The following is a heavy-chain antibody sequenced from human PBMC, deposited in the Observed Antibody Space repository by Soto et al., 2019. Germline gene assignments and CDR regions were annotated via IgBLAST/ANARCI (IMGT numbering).Heavy chain of an antibody. CDR1: HGSLRRSIFY. CDR3: ARARDIVVVPEKKPNWFDP. D-gene: IGHD2-2*01. J-gene: IGHJ5*02. V-gene: IGHV4-39*02. CDR2: VHYPGNT. Sequence: SETLSLTCTVSHGSLRRSIFYWGWVRQPPGKGLERIGSVHYPGNTYYNPSLKSRVTISVDSSDHLSLKVTSVTAADTAVYYCARARDIVVVPEKKPNWFDPWGQGTLVTVSS.